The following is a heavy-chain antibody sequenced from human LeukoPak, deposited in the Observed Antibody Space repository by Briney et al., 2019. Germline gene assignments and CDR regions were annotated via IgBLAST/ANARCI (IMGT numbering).Heavy chain of an antibody. CDR2: ISWGGRRI. Sequence: GGSLRLSCTASGFIFDDYAMHWVRQAPGKGLEWVSGISWGGRRIDYADSVKGRFTISRDNAKNFLYLQMNSLRVEDTALYYCVKDFYGSGSHFFSFWGQGTRVTVSS. J-gene: IGHJ4*02. CDR3: VKDFYGSGSHFFSF. CDR1: GFIFDDYA. D-gene: IGHD3-10*01. V-gene: IGHV3-9*01.